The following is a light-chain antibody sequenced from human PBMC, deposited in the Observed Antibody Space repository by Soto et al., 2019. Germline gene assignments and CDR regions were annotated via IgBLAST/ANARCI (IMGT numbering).Light chain of an antibody. CDR2: GAS. V-gene: IGKV3-11*01. J-gene: IGKJ5*01. Sequence: EIVLTQSPATLSVSPGERATLSCRASQSVSSDLVWYQQKPGQAPRLLIYGASSRATGIPDRFSGSGSGTDFTLTISSLEPEDFAVYYCQQRSNWPPPTFGQGTRLEI. CDR1: QSVSSD. CDR3: QQRSNWPPPT.